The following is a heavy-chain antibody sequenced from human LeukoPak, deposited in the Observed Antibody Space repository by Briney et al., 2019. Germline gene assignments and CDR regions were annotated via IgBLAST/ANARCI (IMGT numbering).Heavy chain of an antibody. CDR2: ISAYNGNT. CDR3: APTPRRDGYNYNWYFDL. Sequence: ASVKVSCKASGYTFTSYGISWVRQAPGQGLEWMGWISAYNGNTNYAQKLQGRVTMTTDTSTSTAYMELRSLRSDDTAVYYCAPTPRRDGYNYNWYFDLWGRGTLVTVSS. J-gene: IGHJ2*01. CDR1: GYTFTSYG. D-gene: IGHD5-24*01. V-gene: IGHV1-18*01.